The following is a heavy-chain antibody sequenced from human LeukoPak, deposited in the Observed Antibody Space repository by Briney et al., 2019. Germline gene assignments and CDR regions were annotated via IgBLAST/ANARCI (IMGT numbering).Heavy chain of an antibody. CDR3: ARVAVKATSCYFDP. J-gene: IGHJ5*02. V-gene: IGHV4-31*11. CDR1: GGSFSGYY. CDR2: IYYSGST. D-gene: IGHD2-2*01. Sequence: PSETLSLTCAVYGGSFSGYYWSWIRQHPGKGLEWIGYIYYSGSTYYNPSLKSRVTISVDTSKNQFSLKLSSVTAADTAVYYCARVAVKATSCYFDPWGQGTLVTVSS.